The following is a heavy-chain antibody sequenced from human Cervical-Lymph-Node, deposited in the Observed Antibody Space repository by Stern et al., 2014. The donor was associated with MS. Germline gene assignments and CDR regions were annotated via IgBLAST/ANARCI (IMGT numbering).Heavy chain of an antibody. V-gene: IGHV4-4*02. CDR3: ARSFDV. CDR1: GCSISSSKW. Sequence: VQLVESGPGLVKPSGTLSLTCAVSGCSISSSKWGTWVRQPPREGVEWFGKIYHSGSTSNNPSLEGRVPISVDKSRNQFSLRQKSVTAADTAMYYCARSFDVWGRGALVTVSS. CDR2: IYHSGST. J-gene: IGHJ2*01.